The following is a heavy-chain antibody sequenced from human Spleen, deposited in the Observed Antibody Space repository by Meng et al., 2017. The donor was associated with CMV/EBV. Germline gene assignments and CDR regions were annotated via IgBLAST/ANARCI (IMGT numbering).Heavy chain of an antibody. D-gene: IGHD3-3*01. CDR2: ISSSSSTI. CDR1: GFTFSTYN. V-gene: IGHV3-48*04. Sequence: GESLKISCAASGFTFSTYNMNWVRQAPGKGLEWVSFISSSSSTIYYADSVKGRFTISRDNADNTLYLQMNSLRAEDTAMYYCARVLHFDFWSGYYDYWGQGTLVTVSS. CDR3: ARVLHFDFWSGYYDY. J-gene: IGHJ4*02.